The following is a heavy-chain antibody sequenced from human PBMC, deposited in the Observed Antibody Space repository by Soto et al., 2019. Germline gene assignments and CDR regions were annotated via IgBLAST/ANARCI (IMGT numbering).Heavy chain of an antibody. CDR3: ARGFLEWFPNWFDP. V-gene: IGHV1-69*13. CDR2: IIPIFGTA. D-gene: IGHD3-3*01. J-gene: IGHJ5*02. Sequence: GASVKVSCKASGGTFSSYAISWVRQAPGQGLEWMGGIIPIFGTANYAQKFQRRVTITADESTSTAYMELSSLRSEDTAVYYCARGFLEWFPNWFDPWGQGTLVTVSS. CDR1: GGTFSSYA.